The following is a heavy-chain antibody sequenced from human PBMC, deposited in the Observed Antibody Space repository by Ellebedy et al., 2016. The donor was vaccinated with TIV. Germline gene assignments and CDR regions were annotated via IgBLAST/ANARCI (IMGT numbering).Heavy chain of an antibody. CDR2: ISYDGSSK. V-gene: IGHV3-30-3*01. CDR1: GFTFNSYA. J-gene: IGHJ4*02. Sequence: GESLKISCAASGFTFNSYAMHWVRQAPGKGLEWVAVISYDGSSKYYADSMKGRFTISRDNSMTTLYLEMNRLRAEDTAVYYCARDLDKSSGWYGGAAYWGQGTLVTVSS. CDR3: ARDLDKSSGWYGGAAY. D-gene: IGHD6-19*01.